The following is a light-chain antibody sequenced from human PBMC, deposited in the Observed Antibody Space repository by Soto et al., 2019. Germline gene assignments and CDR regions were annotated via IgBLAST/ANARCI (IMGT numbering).Light chain of an antibody. CDR2: DAS. J-gene: IGKJ3*01. CDR1: QDISNY. CDR3: QQYDNLPPFT. Sequence: DIQMTQSPSSLSASVGDRVTITCQASQDISNYLNWYQQKPGKAPKLLIYDASNLETGVPSRFSGSGSGTDFTSTISSLQPEDIATYYCQQYDNLPPFTFGPGTKVYIK. V-gene: IGKV1-33*01.